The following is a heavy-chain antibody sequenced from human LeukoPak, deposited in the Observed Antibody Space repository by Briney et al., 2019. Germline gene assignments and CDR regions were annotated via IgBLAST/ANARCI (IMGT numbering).Heavy chain of an antibody. Sequence: GGSLRLSCAVSGFTFSSYGMHWVRQAPGKGLEWVTVISFDGRDYYYADSVKGRFTISRDNSKNTVVLQMNSLRVEDTAVYYCAKDGGYSSTSNYYYGMNVWGQGTTVTVSS. J-gene: IGHJ6*02. CDR3: AKDGGYSSTSNYYYGMNV. CDR2: ISFDGRDY. CDR1: GFTFSSYG. V-gene: IGHV3-30*18. D-gene: IGHD2-2*01.